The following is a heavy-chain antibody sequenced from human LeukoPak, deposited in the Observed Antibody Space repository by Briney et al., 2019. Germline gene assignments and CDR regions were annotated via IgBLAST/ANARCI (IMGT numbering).Heavy chain of an antibody. CDR1: GFTFSSYN. Sequence: GGSLRLSCAASGFTFSSYNMNWVRQAPGKGLEWVANIKQDGSEKYYVDSVKGRFTISRDNAKNSLYLQMNSLRAEDTAVYYCARRPERRFDYWGQGTLVTVSS. CDR3: ARRPERRFDY. D-gene: IGHD1-1*01. V-gene: IGHV3-7*01. J-gene: IGHJ4*02. CDR2: IKQDGSEK.